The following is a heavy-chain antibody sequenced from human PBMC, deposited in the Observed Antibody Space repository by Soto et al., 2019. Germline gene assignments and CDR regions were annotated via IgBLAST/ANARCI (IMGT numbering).Heavy chain of an antibody. D-gene: IGHD2-8*01. CDR1: GYSFTSYW. Sequence: GESLKISCKGSGYSFTSYWIGWVRQMPGKGLEWMGIIYPGDSDTRYSPSFQGQVTISADKSISTAYLQWSSLKASDAAMYYCSKSRTKGGGYNWFDPWGQGTLVTVPQ. J-gene: IGHJ5*02. V-gene: IGHV5-51*01. CDR3: SKSRTKGGGYNWFDP. CDR2: IYPGDSDT.